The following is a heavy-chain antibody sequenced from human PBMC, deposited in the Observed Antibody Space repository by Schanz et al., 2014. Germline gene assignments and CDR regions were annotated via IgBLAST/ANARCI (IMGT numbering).Heavy chain of an antibody. CDR3: ARESVSRTRLFDP. CDR1: GFTFSKYG. D-gene: IGHD3-3*01. J-gene: IGHJ5*02. Sequence: QVQLVESGGGVVQPGRSLRLSCAASGFTFSKYGMHWVRQAPGQGLEWMGRISPSSGGTNYAQNFQGRVTMTKDTSINTVYMELSTLTSDDTAVYYCARESVSRTRLFDPWGQGTLVTVSS. CDR2: ISPSSGGT. V-gene: IGHV1-2*06.